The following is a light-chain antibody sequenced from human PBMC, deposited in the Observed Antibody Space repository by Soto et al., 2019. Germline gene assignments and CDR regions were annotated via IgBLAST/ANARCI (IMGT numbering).Light chain of an antibody. J-gene: IGKJ4*01. CDR1: QTISYTSINKTY. CDR2: WAS. V-gene: IGKV4-1*01. CDR3: QQYFIYPLT. Sequence: DIVMTQSPDSLAVSLGERATISCKSSQTISYTSINKTYLAWYQQRPGQPPKLLIYWASIRGSGVPDRLSGSGFGIDFTLTISSLQTEDVAVYYCQQYFIYPLTFGGGTKVEVK.